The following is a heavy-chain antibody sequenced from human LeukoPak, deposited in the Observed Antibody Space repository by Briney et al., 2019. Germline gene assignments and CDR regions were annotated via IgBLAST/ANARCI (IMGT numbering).Heavy chain of an antibody. J-gene: IGHJ4*02. CDR2: ISSDESEE. V-gene: IGHV3-30*03. CDR1: GFIFSSYG. Sequence: GGSLRLSCAASGFIFSSYGMHWVRQAPGKGLEWVAGISSDESEEFYVGSEKGRFITSRDSSKSMLYLQMNSLRIEDTAVYYCARGRMDSYGLGSLGYWGQGTLVTVSS. CDR3: ARGRMDSYGLGSLGY. D-gene: IGHD5-18*01.